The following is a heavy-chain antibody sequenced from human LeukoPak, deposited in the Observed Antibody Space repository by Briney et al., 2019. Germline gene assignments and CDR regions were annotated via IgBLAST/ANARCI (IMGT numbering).Heavy chain of an antibody. J-gene: IGHJ4*02. CDR3: ARLEGGYCSGGSCYSFDY. CDR1: GYSFTSYW. CDR2: IDPGDSDT. Sequence: GASLQISCKGSGYSFTSYWIGWVRQMPGKGLEGMGSIDPGDSDTRYSPSFQGQVTISADKSTSTAYLQWSSLKASDTAMYYCARLEGGYCSGGSCYSFDYWGQGTLVTVSS. D-gene: IGHD2-15*01. V-gene: IGHV5-51*01.